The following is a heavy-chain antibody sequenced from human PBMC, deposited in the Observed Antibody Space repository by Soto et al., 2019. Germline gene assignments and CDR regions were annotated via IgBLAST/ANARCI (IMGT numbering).Heavy chain of an antibody. CDR1: GDTFKNYA. CDR3: ATSGYNYGPFDY. Sequence: QVQLVQSGAEVRKPGSSVKVSCRASGDTFKNYAISWVRQAPGQGLEWMGGLIPIFGKTDYAQTFHGRVTINGDESTYTAHMELRGLRSDDTAIYYCATSGYNYGPFDYWGRGLLVTVSS. J-gene: IGHJ4*01. D-gene: IGHD2-15*01. CDR2: LIPIFGKT. V-gene: IGHV1-69*01.